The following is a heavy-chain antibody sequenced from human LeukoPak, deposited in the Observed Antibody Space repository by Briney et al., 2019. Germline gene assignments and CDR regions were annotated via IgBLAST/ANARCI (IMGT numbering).Heavy chain of an antibody. V-gene: IGHV6-1*01. D-gene: IGHD1-7*01. CDR3: AREVNWNYASQPSDLDY. CDR2: AYYRSKWFI. Sequence: SQTLSLTCAISGDSVSGSPAVWNWIRQSPSRGLEWLGRAYYRSKWFIDYALSVKGRITITPDTSKNQFSLQLNSVTAEDTAVYYCAREVNWNYASQPSDLDYWGQGTLVTVSS. J-gene: IGHJ4*02. CDR1: GDSVSGSPAV.